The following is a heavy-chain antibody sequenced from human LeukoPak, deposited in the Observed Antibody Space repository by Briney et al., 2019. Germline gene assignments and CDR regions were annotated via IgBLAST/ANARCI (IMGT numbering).Heavy chain of an antibody. J-gene: IGHJ3*02. Sequence: SETLSLTCTVSGGSIRTYYWSWIRQPPGKGLEWIGYIFYSGSTNYNPSLKSRVTISVDTSKNQFSLKLSSVTAADTAVYYCARYPSYYDSSGYLPGLTFDIWGQGTMVTVSS. CDR3: ARYPSYYDSSGYLPGLTFDI. D-gene: IGHD3-22*01. V-gene: IGHV4-59*01. CDR2: IFYSGST. CDR1: GGSIRTYY.